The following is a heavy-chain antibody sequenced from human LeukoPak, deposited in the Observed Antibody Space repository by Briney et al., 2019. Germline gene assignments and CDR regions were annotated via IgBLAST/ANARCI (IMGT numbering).Heavy chain of an antibody. V-gene: IGHV3-9*03. D-gene: IGHD2-2*01. J-gene: IGHJ6*03. Sequence: PGRSLRLSCAASGFTFDDYAMHWVRQAPGKGLEWVSGISWNSGSIGYADSVKGRFTISRDNAKNSLYLQMNSLRAEDMALYYCAKDGGQGSSSYYYYMDVWGKGTTVTVSS. CDR2: ISWNSGSI. CDR3: AKDGGQGSSSYYYYMDV. CDR1: GFTFDDYA.